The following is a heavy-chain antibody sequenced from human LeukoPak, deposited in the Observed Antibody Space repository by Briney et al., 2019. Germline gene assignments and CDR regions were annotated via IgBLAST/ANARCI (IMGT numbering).Heavy chain of an antibody. V-gene: IGHV1-46*04. CDR1: VYTFTSYY. D-gene: IGHD3-3*01. CDR3: SKFGYDFWSGYYLPNSKRYGMDV. CDR2: IKSSGCRK. Sequence: ASVKVSCKGSVYTFTSYYMHWVRQTPGQGLERVGIIKSSGCRKRNAQKWQGRVTMTRDTSTSTVYMELSSLRSEDAAVYYCSKFGYDFWSGYYLPNSKRYGMDVLGEGATVTVSS. J-gene: IGHJ6*04.